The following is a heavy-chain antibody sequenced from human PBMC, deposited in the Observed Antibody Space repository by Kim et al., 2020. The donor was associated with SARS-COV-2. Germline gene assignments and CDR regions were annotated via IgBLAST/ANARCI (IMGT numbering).Heavy chain of an antibody. Sequence: GGSLRLSCAASGFTVSSNYMSWVRQAPGEGLEWVSVIYSGGSTYYADSVKGRFTISRDNSKNTLYLQMNSLRAEDTAVYYCARAKGYRSSWYRNYYYYGMDVWGQGTTVTVSS. V-gene: IGHV3-53*01. D-gene: IGHD6-13*01. J-gene: IGHJ6*02. CDR2: IYSGGST. CDR3: ARAKGYRSSWYRNYYYYGMDV. CDR1: GFTVSSNY.